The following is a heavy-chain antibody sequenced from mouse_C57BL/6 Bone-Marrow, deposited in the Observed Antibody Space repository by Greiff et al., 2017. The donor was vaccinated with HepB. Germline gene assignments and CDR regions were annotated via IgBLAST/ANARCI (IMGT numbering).Heavy chain of an antibody. J-gene: IGHJ4*01. Sequence: QVQLQQSGAELARPGASVKLSCKASGYTFTSYGISWVKQRTGQGLEWIGEIYPRSGNTYYNEKFKGKATLTADKSSSTAYMELRSLTSEDSAVYFCARGAGTRAMDYWGQGTSVTVSS. V-gene: IGHV1-81*01. D-gene: IGHD4-1*01. CDR3: ARGAGTRAMDY. CDR1: GYTFTSYG. CDR2: IYPRSGNT.